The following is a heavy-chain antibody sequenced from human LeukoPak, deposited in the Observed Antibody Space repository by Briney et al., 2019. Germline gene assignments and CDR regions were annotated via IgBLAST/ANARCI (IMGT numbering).Heavy chain of an antibody. Sequence: GGSLRLSCAASGFTFSGYWMRWVRQTPGKGLEWVADIKEDGSESYYEASVQGRFTISSDNAKNSLYLQMNHLRAQGPAVYYWATVFRTSFYHWGQGTLVTVSS. V-gene: IGHV3-7*03. CDR3: ATVFRTSFYH. CDR2: IKEDGSES. CDR1: GFTFSGYW. J-gene: IGHJ1*01.